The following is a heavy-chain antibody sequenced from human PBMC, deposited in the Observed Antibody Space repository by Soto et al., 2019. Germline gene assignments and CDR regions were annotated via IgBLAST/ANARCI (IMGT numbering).Heavy chain of an antibody. D-gene: IGHD3-16*02. Sequence: QVQLQQWGAGLLKPSETLSLTCAVYGGSFSGYYWSWIRQPPGKGLEWIGEINHSGSTNYNPSLKSRVTISVDTSKNQFSLKLSSVTAADMAVYYCARLASFPFDYWGQGTLVTVSS. J-gene: IGHJ4*02. V-gene: IGHV4-34*01. CDR2: INHSGST. CDR1: GGSFSGYY. CDR3: ARLASFPFDY.